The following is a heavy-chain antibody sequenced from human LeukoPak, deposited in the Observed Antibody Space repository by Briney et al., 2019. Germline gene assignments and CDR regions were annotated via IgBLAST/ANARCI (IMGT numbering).Heavy chain of an antibody. Sequence: KPSETLSLTCTVSGGSISSYYWSWIRQPPGKGLEWIGYIYYSGSTNYNPSLKSRVTISVDTSKNQFSLKLSSVTAADTAVYYCARDVRPGGYYYYGMDVWGQGTTVTVSS. CDR2: IYYSGST. J-gene: IGHJ6*02. CDR3: ARDVRPGGYYYYGMDV. V-gene: IGHV4-59*01. CDR1: GGSISSYY.